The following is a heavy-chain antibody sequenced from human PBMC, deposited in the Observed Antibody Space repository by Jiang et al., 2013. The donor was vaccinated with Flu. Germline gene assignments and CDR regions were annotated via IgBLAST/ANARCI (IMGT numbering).Heavy chain of an antibody. CDR1: GGSISSSSYY. D-gene: IGHD1-14*01. CDR2: IYYSGST. CDR3: ARSLTYRAFDI. V-gene: IGHV4-39*01. Sequence: TCTVSGGSISSSSYYWGWIRQPPGKGLEWIGSIYYSGSTYYNPSLKSRVTISVDTSKNQFSLKLSSVTATDTAVYYCARSLTYRAFDIWGQGTMVTISS. J-gene: IGHJ3*02.